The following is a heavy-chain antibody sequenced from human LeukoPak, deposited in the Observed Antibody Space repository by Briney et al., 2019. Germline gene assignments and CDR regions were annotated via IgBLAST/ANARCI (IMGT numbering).Heavy chain of an antibody. D-gene: IGHD3-3*01. V-gene: IGHV4-39*01. J-gene: IGHJ4*02. CDR2: VFHSGTT. CDR1: GGSVSSATYY. Sequence: SETLSLTCTVSGGSVSSATYYWGWIRQPPGKGLEWIGTVFHSGTTYYNPSLKSRVTISVDTSKNQFSLKLSSVTAADTAVYYCARCDRRYYDFWSGYYTISYFDYWGQGTLVTVSS. CDR3: ARCDRRYYDFWSGYYTISYFDY.